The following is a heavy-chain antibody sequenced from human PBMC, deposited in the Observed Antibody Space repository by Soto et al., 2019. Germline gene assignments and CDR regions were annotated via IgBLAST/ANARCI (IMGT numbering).Heavy chain of an antibody. V-gene: IGHV1-69*13. CDR3: AREDGYCSSTSCYEGGDYYYYYGMDV. Sequence: SVKVSCKASGGTFSSYAISWVRQPPGQGLEWMGGIIPIFGTANYAQKFQGRVTITADESTSTAYMELSSLRSEDTAVYYCAREDGYCSSTSCYEGGDYYYYYGMDVWGQGTTVTVSS. CDR2: IIPIFGTA. CDR1: GGTFSSYA. D-gene: IGHD2-2*01. J-gene: IGHJ6*02.